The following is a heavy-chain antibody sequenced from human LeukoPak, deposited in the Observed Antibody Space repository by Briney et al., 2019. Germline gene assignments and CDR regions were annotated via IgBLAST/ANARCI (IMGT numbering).Heavy chain of an antibody. CDR2: IHYSGST. V-gene: IGHV4-59*05. Sequence: PGGSLRLSCVASGFTFSNYAMSWVRQAPGKGLEWIGSIHYSGSTSYNSSLKSRVTISVDTFNNEYSLKLSSVTAADKAVYYCASHLSMVRGIGIFDYWGQGTLVTVSS. J-gene: IGHJ4*02. D-gene: IGHD3-10*01. CDR1: GFTFSNYA. CDR3: ASHLSMVRGIGIFDY.